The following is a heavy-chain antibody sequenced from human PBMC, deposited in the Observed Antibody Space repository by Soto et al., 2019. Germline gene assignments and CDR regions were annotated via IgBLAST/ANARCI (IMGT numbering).Heavy chain of an antibody. D-gene: IGHD2-2*01. V-gene: IGHV3-74*01. CDR3: ARVPDCSSSGCYSYFDS. CDR2: ISNDGSNT. J-gene: IGHJ4*02. CDR1: GFTLSDYY. Sequence: EVQLVESGGGLVQPGGSLRLSCAASGFTLSDYYMHWARQAPGKGLVWVSRISNDGSNTDYADSVKGRLTISRDNAKNTLHRQMNRRRAEDTAVYYCARVPDCSSSGCYSYFDSWGQGTLVTVPS.